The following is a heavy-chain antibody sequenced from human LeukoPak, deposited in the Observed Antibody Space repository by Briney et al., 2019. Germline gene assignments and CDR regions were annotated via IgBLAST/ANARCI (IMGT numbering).Heavy chain of an antibody. CDR3: AKDLWMATIRAPDY. CDR1: GFTFSSYG. Sequence: AGGSLRLSCAASGFTFSSYGMHWVRQAPGKGLEWVAFIRYDGSNKYYADSVKGRLTISRDNSKNTLYLQMNSLRAEDTAVYYCAKDLWMATIRAPDYWGQGTLVTVSS. V-gene: IGHV3-30*02. CDR2: IRYDGSNK. D-gene: IGHD5-24*01. J-gene: IGHJ4*02.